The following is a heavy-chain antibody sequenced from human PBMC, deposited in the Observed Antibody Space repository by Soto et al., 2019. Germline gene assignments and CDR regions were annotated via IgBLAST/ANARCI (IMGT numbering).Heavy chain of an antibody. V-gene: IGHV1-69*13. CDR2: IFPKFGTT. CDR1: GDTDTNYV. Sequence: SVKVSFKASGDTDTNYVISWVRQAPGQGLEWMGGIFPKFGTTYSAQKLQDRLTITADESTSTVYMQLSSLRLDDTAVYYCEAEMTFGKLSVVWGQGTTVTVSS. D-gene: IGHD3-16*02. CDR3: EAEMTFGKLSVV. J-gene: IGHJ6*02.